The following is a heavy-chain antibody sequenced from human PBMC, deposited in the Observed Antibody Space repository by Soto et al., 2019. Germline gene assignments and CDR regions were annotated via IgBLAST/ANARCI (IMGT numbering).Heavy chain of an antibody. CDR3: ARGRFLEWLGNYYYDMDV. D-gene: IGHD3-3*01. J-gene: IGHJ6*02. CDR2: INPSGGNT. CDR1: GYTLTTYY. Sequence: QVQLVQSGAEVKKPGASVKVSCKASGYTLTTYYMHWVRQAPGQGLEWMGIINPSGGNTNYAQKFQGRVTMTRDTSTSTVYMELSSLRSEDTAVYYCARGRFLEWLGNYYYDMDVWGQGTTVTVSS. V-gene: IGHV1-46*01.